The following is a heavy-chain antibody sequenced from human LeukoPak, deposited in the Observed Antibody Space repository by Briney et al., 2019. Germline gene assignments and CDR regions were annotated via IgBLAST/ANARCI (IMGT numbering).Heavy chain of an antibody. Sequence: PETLSLTCSASGGSISSRSYYWGWIRQPPGKGLECIGSIYYTGDTYYTPSLKSRVIISVDTSKNQFSLKLSSVTAADTAVYYCARALTYYYDSTGPKLAFDIWGQGTMVTVSS. V-gene: IGHV4-39*07. CDR3: ARALTYYYDSTGPKLAFDI. D-gene: IGHD3-22*01. CDR2: IYYTGDT. J-gene: IGHJ3*02. CDR1: GGSISSRSYY.